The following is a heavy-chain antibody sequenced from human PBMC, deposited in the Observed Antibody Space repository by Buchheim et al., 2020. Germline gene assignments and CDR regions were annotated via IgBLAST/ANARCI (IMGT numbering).Heavy chain of an antibody. V-gene: IGHV3-30*18. D-gene: IGHD3-22*01. J-gene: IGHJ4*02. CDR1: GFTFSSYG. CDR2: ISYDGSNK. CDR3: ANEYYYDSSGYSFSNVDY. Sequence: QVQLVESGGGVVQPGRSLRLSCAASGFTFSSYGMHWVRQAPGKGLEWVAVISYDGSNKYYADSVKGRFTISRDNSKNTLYLQMNSLRAEDTAVYYCANEYYYDSSGYSFSNVDYWGQGTL.